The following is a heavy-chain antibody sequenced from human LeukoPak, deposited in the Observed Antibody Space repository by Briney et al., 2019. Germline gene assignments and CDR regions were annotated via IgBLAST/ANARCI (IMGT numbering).Heavy chain of an antibody. CDR2: ISAYNGNT. V-gene: IGHV1-18*01. CDR1: GYTFTSYG. D-gene: IGHD3-22*01. Sequence: ASVKVSRKASGYTFTSYGISWVRQAPGQGLEWMGWISAYNGNTNYAQKLQGRVTMTTDTSTSTAYMELRSLRSDDTAVYYCARGGPGKYYYDSSGYPVDYWGQGTLVTVSS. J-gene: IGHJ4*02. CDR3: ARGGPGKYYYDSSGYPVDY.